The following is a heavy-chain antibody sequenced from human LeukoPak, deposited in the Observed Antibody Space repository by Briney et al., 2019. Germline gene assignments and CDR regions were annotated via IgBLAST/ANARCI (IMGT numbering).Heavy chain of an antibody. CDR3: VTGRVSEPTLISWFDS. Sequence: GASVKVSCKASGYTFTGYYMHWVRQAPGQGLEWMGWINPNSGGTNYAQKFQGRVTMTRDTSISTAYMELSRLRSGDTAVYYCVTGRVSEPTLISWFDSWGQGTLVTVSS. J-gene: IGHJ5*01. D-gene: IGHD1-14*01. CDR2: INPNSGGT. CDR1: GYTFTGYY. V-gene: IGHV1-2*02.